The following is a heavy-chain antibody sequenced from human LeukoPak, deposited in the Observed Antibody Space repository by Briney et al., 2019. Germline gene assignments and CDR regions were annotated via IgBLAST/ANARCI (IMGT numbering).Heavy chain of an antibody. J-gene: IGHJ4*02. CDR2: ISGSGGST. CDR1: GFTFSSYA. CDR3: AKDGSSSDLGDFDY. D-gene: IGHD6-6*01. Sequence: HAGGSLRLFCAASGFTFSSYAMSWVRQAPGKGLEWVSAISGSGGSTYYADSVKGRFTISRDNSKNTLYLQMNSLRAEDTAVYYCAKDGSSSDLGDFDYWGQGTLVTVSS. V-gene: IGHV3-23*01.